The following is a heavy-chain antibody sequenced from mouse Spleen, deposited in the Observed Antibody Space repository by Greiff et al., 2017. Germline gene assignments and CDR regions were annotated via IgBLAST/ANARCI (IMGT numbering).Heavy chain of an antibody. J-gene: IGHJ3*01. D-gene: IGHD1-1*01. V-gene: IGHV1-54*01. CDR1: GYAFTNYL. CDR3: ARSSYYYYGSSWFAY. Sequence: VQGVESGAELVRPGTSVKVSCKASGYAFTNYLIEWVKQRPGQGLEWIGVINPGSGGTNYNEKFKGKATLTADKSSSTAYMQLSSLTSEDSAVYFCARSSYYYYGSSWFAYWGQGTLVTVSA. CDR2: INPGSGGT.